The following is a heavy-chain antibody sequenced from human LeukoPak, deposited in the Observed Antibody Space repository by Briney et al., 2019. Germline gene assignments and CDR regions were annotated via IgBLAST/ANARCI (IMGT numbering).Heavy chain of an antibody. CDR1: GCTFSSYA. D-gene: IGHD3-3*01. CDR3: VNNPGYDFWSGPFDY. V-gene: IGHV1-69*13. Sequence: SVTVSCKASGCTFSSYAISWVRQAPGQGLEWMGGIIPIFGTANYAQKFQGRVTITADESTSTAYMELSSLRSEDTAVYYCVNNPGYDFWSGPFDYWGQGTLVTVSS. J-gene: IGHJ4*02. CDR2: IIPIFGTA.